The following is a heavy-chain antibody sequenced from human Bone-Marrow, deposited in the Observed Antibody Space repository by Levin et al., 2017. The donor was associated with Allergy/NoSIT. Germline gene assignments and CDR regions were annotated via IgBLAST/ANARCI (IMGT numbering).Heavy chain of an antibody. CDR3: AKSTTVTTQVDY. CDR1: GFTFSSSA. V-gene: IGHV3-23*01. Sequence: LSLTCAASGFTFSSSAMSWVRQAPGKGLEWVSAISGSGGSTYYADSVKGRFTISRDNSKNTLYLQMNSLRAEDTAVYYCAKSTTVTTQVDYWGQGTLVTVSS. D-gene: IGHD4-17*01. CDR2: ISGSGGST. J-gene: IGHJ4*02.